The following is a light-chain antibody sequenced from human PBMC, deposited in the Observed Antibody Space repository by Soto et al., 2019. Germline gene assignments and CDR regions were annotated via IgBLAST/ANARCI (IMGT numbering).Light chain of an antibody. CDR1: QAIRNY. Sequence: DIQMTQSPSSLSASVGDRVTITCQASQAIRNYLNWYQQRPGTAPKLLIYGGSTLETGVPSRFSGRGSAADFTLTISSLQPEDIATYYCQHLHSYPLSFGGGTEVEIK. J-gene: IGKJ4*01. CDR2: GGS. V-gene: IGKV1-33*01. CDR3: QHLHSYPLS.